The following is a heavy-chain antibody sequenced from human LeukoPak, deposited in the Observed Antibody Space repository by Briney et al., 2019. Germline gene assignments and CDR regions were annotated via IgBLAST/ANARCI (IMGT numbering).Heavy chain of an antibody. CDR1: GGSISSSSYY. CDR3: ARGLWFGDENPPYFDY. Sequence: SETLSLTCTVSGGSISSSSYYWGWIRQPPGKGLEWIGRIYTSESTNYNPSLKSRVTISVDTSRNQSSLKLSSVTAADTAVYYCARGLWFGDENPPYFDYWGQGILVTVSS. CDR2: IYTSEST. J-gene: IGHJ4*02. V-gene: IGHV4-61*02. D-gene: IGHD3-10*01.